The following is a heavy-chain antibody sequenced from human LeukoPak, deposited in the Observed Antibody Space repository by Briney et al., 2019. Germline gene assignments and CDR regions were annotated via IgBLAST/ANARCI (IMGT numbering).Heavy chain of an antibody. Sequence: SGPTLVKPTQTLTLTCTFSGLSLSTSGVGVGWIRQPPGKALEWLAVIYWDDDKRYSSSLKSRLTVTKDTSKNQVVLTMTNMDPVDTATYYCAGTKNQYNFDYWGQGTLVTVSS. CDR3: AGTKNQYNFDY. J-gene: IGHJ4*02. CDR1: GLSLSTSGVG. V-gene: IGHV2-5*02. D-gene: IGHD1-14*01. CDR2: IYWDDDK.